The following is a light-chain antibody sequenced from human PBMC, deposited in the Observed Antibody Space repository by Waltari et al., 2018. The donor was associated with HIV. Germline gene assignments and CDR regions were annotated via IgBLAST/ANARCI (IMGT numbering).Light chain of an antibody. J-gene: IGLJ7*01. V-gene: IGLV2-11*01. CDR2: DVT. CDR3: CSYAGTYTYAV. CDR1: SSDVGGYNY. Sequence: QSALTQPRSLSGSPGQSVTLSCTGTSSDVGGYNYVSWYQHRPGNAPKLIIYDVTKRPSGVPDRFSGSKSDHTASLTISGLQPEDEADYYCCSYAGTYTYAVFGGGTQLTVL.